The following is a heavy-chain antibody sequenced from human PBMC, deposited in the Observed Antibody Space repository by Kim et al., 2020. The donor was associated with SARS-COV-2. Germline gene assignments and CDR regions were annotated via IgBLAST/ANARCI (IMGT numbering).Heavy chain of an antibody. CDR3: ARVSSGAREAFDY. D-gene: IGHD3-3*01. Sequence: GGSLRLSCAASGFTFSSYWMSWVRQAPGKGLEWVANIKQDGSEKYYVDSVKGRFTISRDNAKNSLYLQMNSLRAEDTAVYYCARVSSGAREAFDYWGQGTLVTVSS. J-gene: IGHJ4*02. CDR1: GFTFSSYW. V-gene: IGHV3-7*03. CDR2: IKQDGSEK.